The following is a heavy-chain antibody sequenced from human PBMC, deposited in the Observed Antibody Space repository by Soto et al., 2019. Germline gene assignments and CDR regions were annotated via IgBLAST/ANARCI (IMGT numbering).Heavy chain of an antibody. V-gene: IGHV4-31*03. D-gene: IGHD2-2*01. CDR1: GGSISSGGYY. Sequence: SETLSLTCTVSGGSISSGGYYWSWIRQHPGKGLEWIGYIYYSGSTYYNPSLKSRVTISVDTSKNQFSLKLSSVTATDTAVYYCARGVVPAATRGYYYYGMDVWGQGTTVTVSS. CDR3: ARGVVPAATRGYYYYGMDV. J-gene: IGHJ6*02. CDR2: IYYSGST.